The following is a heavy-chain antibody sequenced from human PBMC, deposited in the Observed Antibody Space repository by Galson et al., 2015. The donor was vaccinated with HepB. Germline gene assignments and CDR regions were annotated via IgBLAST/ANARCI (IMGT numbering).Heavy chain of an antibody. CDR3: TTDVYYSTYWSWLDP. V-gene: IGHV3-15*01. Sequence: SLRLSCAASGFPFNNAWMPWVRQAPGMGLEWVGRIKSKTDGETTDYAAPVKGRFTISRDDSKNRLYLQMNSLKTEDTAVYYCTTDVYYSTYWSWLDPRGQGTLVTVSS. CDR1: GFPFNNAW. CDR2: IKSKTDGETT. J-gene: IGHJ5*02. D-gene: IGHD2-8*02.